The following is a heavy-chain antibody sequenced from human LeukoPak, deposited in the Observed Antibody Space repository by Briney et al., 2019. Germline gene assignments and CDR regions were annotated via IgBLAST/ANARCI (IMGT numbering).Heavy chain of an antibody. D-gene: IGHD3-22*01. J-gene: IGHJ4*02. CDR3: AKEGLTGYYDSSSFDY. CDR2: ISGSGGST. Sequence: GGSLRLSCAASGFTFSSYAMSWVRQAPGKGLEWVSAISGSGGSTYYADSVKGRFTISRDNSKNTLYLQMSSLRAEDTAVYYCAKEGLTGYYDSSSFDYWGQGTLVTVSS. V-gene: IGHV3-23*01. CDR1: GFTFSSYA.